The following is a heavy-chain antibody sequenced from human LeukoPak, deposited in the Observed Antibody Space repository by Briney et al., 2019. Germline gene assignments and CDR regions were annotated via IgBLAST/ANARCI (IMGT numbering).Heavy chain of an antibody. Sequence: PGGSLRLSXAASGFTFRNAWMSWIRQAPGKGLEWVGRIKSKTDGGTTDYAAPVKGRFTISRDDSKNTLYLQMNSLKTEDTAVYYCTTLSDDFWSGPAAYWGQGTLVTVSS. CDR2: IKSKTDGGTT. J-gene: IGHJ4*02. V-gene: IGHV3-15*01. CDR3: TTLSDDFWSGPAAY. D-gene: IGHD3-3*01. CDR1: GFTFRNAW.